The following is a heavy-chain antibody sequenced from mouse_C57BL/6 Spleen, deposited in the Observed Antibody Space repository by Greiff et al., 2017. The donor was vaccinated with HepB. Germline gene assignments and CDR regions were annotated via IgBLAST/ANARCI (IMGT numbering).Heavy chain of an antibody. Sequence: QVQLQQPGAELVRPGSSVKLSCKASGYTFTSYWMHWVKQRRIQGLEWIGNIDPSDSETHYNQKFKDKATLTVDKSSSTAYMQLSSLTSEDSAVYYCARSGYDGYYVHFDYWGQGTTLTVSS. CDR1: GYTFTSYW. J-gene: IGHJ2*01. D-gene: IGHD2-3*01. CDR2: IDPSDSET. V-gene: IGHV1-52*01. CDR3: ARSGYDGYYVHFDY.